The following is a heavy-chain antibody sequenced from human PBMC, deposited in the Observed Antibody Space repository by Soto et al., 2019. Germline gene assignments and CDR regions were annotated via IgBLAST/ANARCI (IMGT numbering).Heavy chain of an antibody. V-gene: IGHV4-59*01. Sequence: SETLSLTCTVSGASISSYYWSWIRQPPGKGLEWMGYIYYSGSTNYNPSLKSRVTISVDTSKNQFSLKLSSVTAADTAVYYCARMVYATKSFYYYYYYGMDVWGQGTTVTVSS. D-gene: IGHD2-8*01. CDR1: GASISSYY. J-gene: IGHJ6*02. CDR2: IYYSGST. CDR3: ARMVYATKSFYYYYYYGMDV.